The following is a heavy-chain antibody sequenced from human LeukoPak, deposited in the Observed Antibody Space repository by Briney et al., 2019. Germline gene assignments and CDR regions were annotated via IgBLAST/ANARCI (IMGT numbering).Heavy chain of an antibody. V-gene: IGHV4-61*02. Sequence: SETLSLTCTVSGGSISSGSYYWSWIRQPAGKGLEWIERIYTSGSTNYNPFLKSRVTISVDTSKNQFSLKLSSVTAADTAVYYCARAARWELTSNWFDPWGQGTLVTVSS. CDR1: GGSISSGSYY. J-gene: IGHJ5*02. CDR2: IYTSGST. D-gene: IGHD1-26*01. CDR3: ARAARWELTSNWFDP.